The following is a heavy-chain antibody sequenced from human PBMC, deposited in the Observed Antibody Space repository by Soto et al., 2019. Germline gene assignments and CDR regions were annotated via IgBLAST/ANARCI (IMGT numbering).Heavy chain of an antibody. CDR3: ANMYYYDSSGYSWFDP. V-gene: IGHV3-48*01. D-gene: IGHD3-22*01. CDR2: ISSSSSTI. J-gene: IGHJ5*02. Sequence: GGSLRLSCAASGFTFSSYGMNWVRQAPGKGLEWVSYISSSSSTIYYADSVKGRFTISRDNAKNSLYLQMNSLRAEDTAVYYCANMYYYDSSGYSWFDPWGQGTLVTVSS. CDR1: GFTFSSYG.